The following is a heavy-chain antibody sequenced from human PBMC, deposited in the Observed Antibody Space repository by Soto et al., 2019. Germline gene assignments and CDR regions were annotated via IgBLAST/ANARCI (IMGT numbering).Heavy chain of an antibody. CDR1: GFTFRNYW. CDR2: ISDYGRI. J-gene: IGHJ4*02. Sequence: EVQLVESGGGLVQPGGSLRLSCAASGFTFRNYWMHWVRQAPGKGLVWVSRISDYGRINYADSVKGRFTISRDDAKSELYLQMNNLRAEDTAVYYCARGGVEPFDSWGQGALVTVSS. D-gene: IGHD3-10*01. V-gene: IGHV3-74*01. CDR3: ARGGVEPFDS.